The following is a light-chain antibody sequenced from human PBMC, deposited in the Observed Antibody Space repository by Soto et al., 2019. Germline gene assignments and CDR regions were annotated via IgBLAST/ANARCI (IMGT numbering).Light chain of an antibody. V-gene: IGKV4-1*01. J-gene: IGKJ2*01. CDR2: WAS. CDR1: RSRFSISNNRNY. Sequence: DIVMTQQPDSLAVSLGERATINCKSIRSRFSISNNRNYLARDQQKPGQPPKLLIYWASTRDSWVPDRFSGSGSGTAFPLTSDSLQAEDVAVYYCHQYYNPVYTFGQGTTLEIK. CDR3: HQYYNPVYT.